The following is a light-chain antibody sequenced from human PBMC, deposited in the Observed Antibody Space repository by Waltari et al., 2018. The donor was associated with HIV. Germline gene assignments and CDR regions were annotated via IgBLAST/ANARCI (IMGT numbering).Light chain of an antibody. CDR3: QSYDSNLSGATV. CDR1: SSNIGAGYD. Sequence: ISCTGSSSNIGAGYDVHWYQQLPGTAPKVLIYGNSNRPSGVPDRFSGSKSGTSASLAITGLQAEDEADYYCQSYDSNLSGATVFGTGTKVTVL. J-gene: IGLJ1*01. CDR2: GNS. V-gene: IGLV1-40*01.